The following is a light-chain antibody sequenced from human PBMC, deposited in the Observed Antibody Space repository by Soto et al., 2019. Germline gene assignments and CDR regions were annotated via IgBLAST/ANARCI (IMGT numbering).Light chain of an antibody. CDR2: GAS. CDR1: QSVSSN. CDR3: QQYTHWPRT. V-gene: IGKV3-15*01. J-gene: IGKJ1*01. Sequence: ETVMTQSPATLSVSPGERATLSCRASQSVSSNLAWYQQKPGQAPRLLIYGASTRATGIPARFSGSGSGTDFTLTISSLPSEDFAVYYCQQYTHWPRTFGQGTKVDVK.